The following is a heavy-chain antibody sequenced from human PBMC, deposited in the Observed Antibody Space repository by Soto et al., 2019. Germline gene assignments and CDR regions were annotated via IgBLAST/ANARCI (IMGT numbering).Heavy chain of an antibody. J-gene: IGHJ4*02. CDR3: ASWGGGSSYSRYFDY. D-gene: IGHD6-6*01. V-gene: IGHV4-39*01. CDR1: GGSISSSSYY. CDR2: IYYSGST. Sequence: SETLSLTCTVSGGSISSSSYYWGWIRQPPGKGLEWIGSIYYSGSTYYNPSLKSRVTISVDTSKNQFSLKLSSVTAADTAVYYCASWGGGSSYSRYFDYWGQGTLVTVSS.